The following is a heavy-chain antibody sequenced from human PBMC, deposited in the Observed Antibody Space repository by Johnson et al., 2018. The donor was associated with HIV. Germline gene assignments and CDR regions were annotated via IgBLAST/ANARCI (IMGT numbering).Heavy chain of an antibody. D-gene: IGHD1-26*01. CDR2: IWYDGSNK. Sequence: QVQLVESGGGVVQPGRSLRLSCAAPGFTFSSYGMHWVRQAPGKGLEWVAVIWYDGSNKYYADSVKGRFTISRDNAKNSLYLQMNSLRAEDTALYYCARAYMSSGSYYDAFDIWGQGTMVIVSS. CDR1: GFTFSSYG. J-gene: IGHJ3*02. CDR3: ARAYMSSGSYYDAFDI. V-gene: IGHV3-33*08.